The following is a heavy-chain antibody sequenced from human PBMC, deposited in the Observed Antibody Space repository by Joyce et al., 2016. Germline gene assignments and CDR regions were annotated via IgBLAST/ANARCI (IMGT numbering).Heavy chain of an antibody. Sequence: EVQLVDSGGGLVRPGGSLRLSCAAAGFTFSKYGIKWFRQAAGKVLGCIAYIGSGGSINQYVDSVRGRFTISRDSAKNSVYLQMNSLRVEDAAVYYCARDGRSSGGDYWGQGTLVTVSS. CDR2: IGSGGSIN. V-gene: IGHV3-48*01. J-gene: IGHJ4*02. D-gene: IGHD6-19*01. CDR3: ARDGRSSGGDY. CDR1: GFTFSKYG.